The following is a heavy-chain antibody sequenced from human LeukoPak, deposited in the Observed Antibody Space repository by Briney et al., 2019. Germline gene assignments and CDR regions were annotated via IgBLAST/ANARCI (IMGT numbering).Heavy chain of an antibody. Sequence: ASVKVSCKASGYTFTSYGITWVRQAPGQGLEWMGWISAYNGITNYAQKLQGRDTMTTDTSTSTAYMELRSLRSEDTAVYYCARDLTTTSSSLSGYWGQGTLVTVSS. D-gene: IGHD6-6*01. V-gene: IGHV1-18*01. CDR3: ARDLTTTSSSLSGY. CDR2: ISAYNGIT. CDR1: GYTFTSYG. J-gene: IGHJ4*02.